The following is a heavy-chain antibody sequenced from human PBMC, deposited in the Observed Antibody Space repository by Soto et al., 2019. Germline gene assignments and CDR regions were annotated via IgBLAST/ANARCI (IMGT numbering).Heavy chain of an antibody. V-gene: IGHV3-49*03. J-gene: IGHJ6*02. D-gene: IGHD1-20*01. CDR1: GFTFGDYA. Sequence: PGGSLRLSCTASGFTFGDYAMSWFRQAPGKGLEWVGFIRSKAYGGTTEYAASVKGRFTISRDDSKSIAYLQMNSLKTEDTAVYYCTREYNWNDGYYYGMDVWGQGTTVTVSS. CDR3: TREYNWNDGYYYGMDV. CDR2: IRSKAYGGTT.